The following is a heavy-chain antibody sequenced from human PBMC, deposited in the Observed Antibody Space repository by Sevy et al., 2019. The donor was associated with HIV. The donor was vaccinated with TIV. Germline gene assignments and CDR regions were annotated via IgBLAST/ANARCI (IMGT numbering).Heavy chain of an antibody. V-gene: IGHV3-23*01. CDR1: GFTFSSYA. J-gene: IGHJ4*02. Sequence: GGSLRLSCAASGFTFSSYAMSWVRQAPGKGLEWVSAISGSGGSTYYADSVKGRFTISRDNSKNTLYLKMNSLRAEDTAVYYCASRTYYYDSSGYYRDYWGQGTLVTVSS. CDR3: ASRTYYYDSSGYYRDY. D-gene: IGHD3-22*01. CDR2: ISGSGGST.